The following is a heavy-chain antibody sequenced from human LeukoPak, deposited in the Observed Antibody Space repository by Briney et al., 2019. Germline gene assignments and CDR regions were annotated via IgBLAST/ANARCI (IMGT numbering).Heavy chain of an antibody. J-gene: IGHJ3*02. D-gene: IGHD5-18*01. V-gene: IGHV4-34*01. CDR3: ARVRGPPRGAMVPDAFDI. CDR2: INHSGST. Sequence: SETLSLTCTVYGGSFSGYYWSWIRQPPGKGLEWIGEINHSGSTNYNPSLKSRVTISVDTSKNQFSLKLSSVTAADTAVYYCARVRGPPRGAMVPDAFDIWGQGTMVTVSS. CDR1: GGSFSGYY.